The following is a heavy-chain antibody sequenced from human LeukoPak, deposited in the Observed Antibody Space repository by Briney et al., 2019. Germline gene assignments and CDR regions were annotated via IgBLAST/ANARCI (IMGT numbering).Heavy chain of an antibody. Sequence: GGSLRLSCAASGFTFSSYAMSWVRQAPGKGLEWVSAIGGSGGSTYYADSVKGRFTISRDNSKNTLYLQMNSLRAEDTAVYYCAKVKIYDFWSGYYESAEYFQHWGQGTLVTVFS. D-gene: IGHD3-3*01. V-gene: IGHV3-23*01. CDR1: GFTFSSYA. J-gene: IGHJ1*01. CDR3: AKVKIYDFWSGYYESAEYFQH. CDR2: IGGSGGST.